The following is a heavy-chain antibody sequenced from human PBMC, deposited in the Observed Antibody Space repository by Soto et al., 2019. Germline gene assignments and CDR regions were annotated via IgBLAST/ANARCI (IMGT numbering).Heavy chain of an antibody. Sequence: GGSLRLSCAASGFTFSSYSMNWVRQAPGKGLEWVSYISSSSSTIYYADSVKGRFTISRDNAKNSLYLQMNSLRAEDTAVYYCATSGALRYCSGGSCPFDYWGQGTLVTVSS. V-gene: IGHV3-48*01. D-gene: IGHD2-15*01. CDR3: ATSGALRYCSGGSCPFDY. J-gene: IGHJ4*02. CDR2: ISSSSSTI. CDR1: GFTFSSYS.